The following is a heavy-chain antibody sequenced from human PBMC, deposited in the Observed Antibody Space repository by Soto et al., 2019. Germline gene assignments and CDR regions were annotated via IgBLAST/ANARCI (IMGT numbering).Heavy chain of an antibody. CDR2: ISGSGDIT. V-gene: IGHV3-23*01. Sequence: EVQLLESGGGLEKPGGSLRLSCAASGFTFSSYGMTWVRQAPGKGLEWVSGISGSGDITVYADSVKGRFTISRDNSKNTLYLQINSLRAKDTPAYYCAKNKSYDWGQETLVTVPS. CDR3: AKNKSYD. D-gene: IGHD3-22*01. CDR1: GFTFSSYG. J-gene: IGHJ4*02.